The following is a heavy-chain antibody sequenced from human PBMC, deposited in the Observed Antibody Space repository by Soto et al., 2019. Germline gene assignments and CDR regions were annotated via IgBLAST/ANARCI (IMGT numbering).Heavy chain of an antibody. Sequence: QVQLVESGGGVVHPGRSLTLSCVASGFTFTSYGIHWVRQAPGKGLEWVAVIWYDGSNKYYGDSVKGRFSISRDNSKNTVFLQMNSLRAEDTAVYYCARDRRFLEWLDYWGQGTLVSVSS. CDR3: ARDRRFLEWLDY. CDR2: IWYDGSNK. J-gene: IGHJ4*02. CDR1: GFTFTSYG. D-gene: IGHD3-3*01. V-gene: IGHV3-33*01.